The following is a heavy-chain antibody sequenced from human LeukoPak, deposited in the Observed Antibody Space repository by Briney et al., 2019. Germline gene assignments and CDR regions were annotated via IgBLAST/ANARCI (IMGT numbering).Heavy chain of an antibody. V-gene: IGHV3-7*01. CDR2: IKEDGREK. J-gene: IGHJ4*02. CDR3: ARGGKNYFDY. CDR1: GFTFSNYW. Sequence: AGGSLRLSCAASGFTFSNYWMSWVRQAPGEGLEWVANIKEDGREKYYVDSVRGRFTISRDNAKNSLYLQMNRLRAEDTAVYYCARGGKNYFDYWGQGTPVTVSS.